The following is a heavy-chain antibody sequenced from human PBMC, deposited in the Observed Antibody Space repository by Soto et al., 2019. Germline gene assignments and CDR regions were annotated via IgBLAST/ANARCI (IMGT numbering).Heavy chain of an antibody. CDR2: IYPGDSDT. Sequence: PWESLKISCICSGYSFTSYLIVWVRQMPGKGLEWMGIIYPGDSDTRYSPSFQGQVTISADKSISTAYLQWSSLKASDTAMYYCARQRTTAIVGATPDYYGMDVWVQGSTVTVSS. D-gene: IGHD1-26*01. CDR3: ARQRTTAIVGATPDYYGMDV. CDR1: GYSFTSYL. J-gene: IGHJ6*02. V-gene: IGHV5-51*01.